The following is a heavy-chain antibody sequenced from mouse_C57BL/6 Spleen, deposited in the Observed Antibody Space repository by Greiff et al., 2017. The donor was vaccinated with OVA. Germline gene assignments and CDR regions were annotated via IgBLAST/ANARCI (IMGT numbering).Heavy chain of an antibody. J-gene: IGHJ4*01. Sequence: QVQLKQSGAELARPGASVKLSCKASGYTFTSYGISWVKQRTGQGLEWIGEIYPRSGNTYYNEKFKGKATLTADKSSSTAYMELRSLTSEDSAVYFCATDYENAMDYWGQGTSVTVSS. CDR3: ATDYENAMDY. CDR2: IYPRSGNT. D-gene: IGHD2-4*01. V-gene: IGHV1-81*01. CDR1: GYTFTSYG.